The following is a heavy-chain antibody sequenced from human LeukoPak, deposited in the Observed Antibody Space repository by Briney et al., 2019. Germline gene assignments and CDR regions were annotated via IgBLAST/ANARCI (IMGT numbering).Heavy chain of an antibody. D-gene: IGHD6-19*01. J-gene: IGHJ4*02. V-gene: IGHV1-69*04. CDR1: GGTFSSYA. Sequence: GASVKISCRASGGTFSSYAISWVRQAPGQGLEWMGRIIPILGIANYAQKFQGRVTITADKSTSTAYMELSSLRSEDTAVYYCARTPRELYSSGWYDVWGNAELEYYFDYWGQGTLVTVSS. CDR3: ARTPRELYSSGWYDVWGNAELEYYFDY. CDR2: IIPILGIA.